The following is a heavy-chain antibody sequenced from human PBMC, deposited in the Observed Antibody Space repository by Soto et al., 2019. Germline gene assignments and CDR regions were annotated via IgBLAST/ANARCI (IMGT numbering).Heavy chain of an antibody. CDR3: ARDSYGYSSSWDDAFDI. CDR1: GGSFSAYY. CDR2: IYYSGST. V-gene: IGHV4-34*09. J-gene: IGHJ3*02. Sequence: SETLSLTCAVYGGSFSAYYWSWIRQPPGKGLEWIGYIYYSGSTYYNPSLKSRVTISVDTSKNQFSLKLSSVTAADTAVYYCARDSYGYSSSWDDAFDIWGQGTMVTVSS. D-gene: IGHD6-13*01.